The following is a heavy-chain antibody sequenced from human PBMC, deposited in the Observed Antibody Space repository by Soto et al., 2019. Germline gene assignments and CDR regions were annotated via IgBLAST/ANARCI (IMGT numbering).Heavy chain of an antibody. D-gene: IGHD3-10*01. CDR2: VNPIVRIS. Sequence: QVQLVQSGAEVKRPGSSVKVSCKASGDTFNFYSINWVRQAPGVGLEWRGRVNPIVRISNYAQKFQGSVTMTADKSTSTAYMELSSLRSEDTAIYYCASSYGSGYRAFDYWGQGALVTVSS. V-gene: IGHV1-69*02. CDR1: GDTFNFYS. J-gene: IGHJ4*02. CDR3: ASSYGSGYRAFDY.